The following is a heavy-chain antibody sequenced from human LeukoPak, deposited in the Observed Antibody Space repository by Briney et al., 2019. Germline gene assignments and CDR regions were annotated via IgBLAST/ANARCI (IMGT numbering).Heavy chain of an antibody. Sequence: PGGSLRLSCAASGFTFRSYGMHWVRQAPGKGPVWVSRVNTDGTSITYADFVEGRFTISRDNTKKTLYLQMTSLRADDTAIYYCARPSGDNYYETGFDPWGQGTLVTVSS. CDR3: ARPSGDNYYETGFDP. CDR1: GFTFRSYG. D-gene: IGHD3-3*01. CDR2: VNTDGTSI. J-gene: IGHJ5*02. V-gene: IGHV3-74*01.